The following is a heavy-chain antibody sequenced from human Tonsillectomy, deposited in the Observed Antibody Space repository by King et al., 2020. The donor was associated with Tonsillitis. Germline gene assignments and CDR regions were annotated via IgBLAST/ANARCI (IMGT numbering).Heavy chain of an antibody. CDR1: GYTLTSYY. J-gene: IGHJ6*02. CDR3: ARDTGEYSSSWYSYYYYGMDV. D-gene: IGHD6-13*01. Sequence: QLVQSGAEVKKPGASVKVSCKASGYTLTSYYMHWVRQAPGQGLEWMGIINPSGGSTSYAQKFQGRVTMTRDTSTSTVYMELSSLRSEDTAVYYCARDTGEYSSSWYSYYYYGMDVWGQGTTVTVSS. V-gene: IGHV1-46*03. CDR2: INPSGGST.